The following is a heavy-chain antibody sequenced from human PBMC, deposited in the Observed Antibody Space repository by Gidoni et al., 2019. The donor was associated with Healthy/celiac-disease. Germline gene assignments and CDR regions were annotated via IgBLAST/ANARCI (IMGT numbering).Heavy chain of an antibody. CDR2: IYYSGST. V-gene: IGHV4-39*01. J-gene: IGHJ4*02. Sequence: QLQLQESGPGLVKPSETLSLTCTVSGRSISSSSYYWGWIRQPPGKGLEWIGSIYYSGSTYYNPSLKSRVTISVDTSKNKFSLKLSSVTAADTAVYYCARTMVRGVIARPAFDYWGQGTLVTVSS. CDR1: GRSISSSSYY. D-gene: IGHD3-10*01. CDR3: ARTMVRGVIARPAFDY.